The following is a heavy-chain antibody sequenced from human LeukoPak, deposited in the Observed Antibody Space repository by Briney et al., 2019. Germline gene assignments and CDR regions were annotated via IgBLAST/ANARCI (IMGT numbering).Heavy chain of an antibody. CDR3: ARTGVVPAAIRQQRSYYMDV. J-gene: IGHJ6*03. CDR1: GYTFTRYY. Sequence: GASVKVSCKASGYTFTRYYMHWVRQAPGQGLEWMGIINPSGGSTSYAQKFQGRVTMTTDTSTSTAYMELRSLRSDDTAVYYCARTGVVPAAIRQQRSYYMDVWGKGTTVTVSS. D-gene: IGHD2-2*01. CDR2: INPSGGST. V-gene: IGHV1-46*01.